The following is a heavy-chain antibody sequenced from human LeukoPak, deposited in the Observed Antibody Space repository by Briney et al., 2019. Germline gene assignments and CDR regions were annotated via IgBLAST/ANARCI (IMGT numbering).Heavy chain of an antibody. D-gene: IGHD3-22*01. CDR3: ARGITDTYYYDSSVDYYGMDV. V-gene: IGHV1-18*01. Sequence: ASVKISCKASAYTFTSYGISWVRQAPGQELEWMGWISAYNGNTNYEQKLLGRVTMTTDTYTSTAYMVLRSLRSDDTAVLYCARGITDTYYYDSSVDYYGMDVWGQGTTVTVSS. CDR2: ISAYNGNT. CDR1: AYTFTSYG. J-gene: IGHJ6*02.